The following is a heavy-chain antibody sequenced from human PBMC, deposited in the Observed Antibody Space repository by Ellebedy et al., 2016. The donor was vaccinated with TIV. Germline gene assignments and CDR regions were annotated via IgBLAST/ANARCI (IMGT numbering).Heavy chain of an antibody. Sequence: SETLSLXXTVSGYSISSGYYWGWIQPPPGKGLEWIGSIYHSGSTYYNPSLKSRVTISVDTSKNQFSLKLSSVTAADTAVYYCARVPFDYVWGSPYYFDYWGQGTLVTVSS. V-gene: IGHV4-38-2*02. CDR3: ARVPFDYVWGSPYYFDY. CDR2: IYHSGST. J-gene: IGHJ4*02. CDR1: GYSISSGYY. D-gene: IGHD3-16*01.